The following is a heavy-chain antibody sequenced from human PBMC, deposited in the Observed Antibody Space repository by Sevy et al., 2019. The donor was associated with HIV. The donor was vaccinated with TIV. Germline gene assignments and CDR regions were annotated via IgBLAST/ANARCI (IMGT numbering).Heavy chain of an antibody. D-gene: IGHD1-1*01. CDR3: ARGGDDGSFEY. CDR1: GFTLSSYW. V-gene: IGHV3-7*01. Sequence: GGSLRLSCAASGFTLSSYWMSWVRQAPGKGLEWEATIKPGGSEKNYVDSVKGRVTISRDKAKNSLYMQMSSLRAEDTAVYYCARGGDDGSFEYWGQGTMVTVSS. J-gene: IGHJ4*01. CDR2: IKPGGSEK.